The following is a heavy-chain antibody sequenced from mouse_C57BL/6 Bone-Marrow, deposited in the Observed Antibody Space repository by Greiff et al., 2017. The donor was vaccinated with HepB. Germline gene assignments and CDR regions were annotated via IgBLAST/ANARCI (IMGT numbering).Heavy chain of an antibody. V-gene: IGHV1-50*01. CDR3: ARLLYYSNSSIDY. J-gene: IGHJ4*01. Sequence: VHLVESGGGLVQPGGSVKLSCKASGYTFTSYWMQWVKQRPGQGLEWIGEIDPSDSYTNYNQKFKGKATLTVDTSSSTAYMQLSNLTSGNSAVYDCARLLYYSNSSIDYWGQGTSVTVSS. D-gene: IGHD2-5*01. CDR1: GYTFTSYW. CDR2: IDPSDSYT.